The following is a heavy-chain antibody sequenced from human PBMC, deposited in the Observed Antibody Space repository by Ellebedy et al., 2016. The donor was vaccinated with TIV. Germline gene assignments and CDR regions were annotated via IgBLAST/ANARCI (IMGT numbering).Heavy chain of an antibody. J-gene: IGHJ4*02. CDR3: VKGEVGASGAFNY. CDR1: GFIFSNSG. V-gene: IGHV3-23*01. D-gene: IGHD1-26*01. Sequence: GGSLRLSXVASGFIFSNSGISWVRQAPGKGLEWVSAISNGGYSTFYGESVKGQFTISRDNSKNTVDLQMNNLRVEDTALYYCVKGEVGASGAFNYWGQGTLVTVSS. CDR2: ISNGGYST.